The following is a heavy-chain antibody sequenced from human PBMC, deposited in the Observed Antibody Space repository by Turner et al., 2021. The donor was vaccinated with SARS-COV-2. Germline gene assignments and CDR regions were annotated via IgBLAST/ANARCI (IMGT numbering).Heavy chain of an antibody. CDR1: GFTFSSYS. D-gene: IGHD2-2*01. CDR2: ISSSSSYI. V-gene: IGHV3-21*01. Sequence: VQLGESGGGPVQPGGSLRPSCAASGFTFSSYSMYWVRQAPGKGLEWVSSISSSSSYIYYADSVKGRFTISRDNAKNSLYLQMNSLRAEDTAVYYCARDHRPVVVPAAKRAGSYYYGMDVWGQGTTVTVSS. J-gene: IGHJ6*02. CDR3: ARDHRPVVVPAAKRAGSYYYGMDV.